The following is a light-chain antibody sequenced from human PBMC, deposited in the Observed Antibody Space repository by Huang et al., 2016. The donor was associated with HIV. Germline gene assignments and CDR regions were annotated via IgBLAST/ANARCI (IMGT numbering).Light chain of an antibody. Sequence: DIQMTQSPPSLSASVGDRATFTCRANQNITKSLNWYQQKPGKAPKLLIYTAATLESGVPARFSGGGSGSRFILNIVNLQPEDFATYYCQQSFSVPRTFG. V-gene: IGKV1-39*01. CDR3: QQSFSVPRT. CDR2: TAA. CDR1: QNITKS. J-gene: IGKJ1*01.